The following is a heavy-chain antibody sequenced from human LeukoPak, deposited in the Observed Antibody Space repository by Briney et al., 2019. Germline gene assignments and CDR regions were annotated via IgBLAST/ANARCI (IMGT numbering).Heavy chain of an antibody. CDR2: IYSGGST. V-gene: IGHV3-53*04. D-gene: IGHD3-22*01. CDR1: GFTVSSNY. Sequence: GGSLRLSCAASGFTVSSNYMSWVRQAPGKGLEWVSVIYSGGSTYYADSVKGRFTISRHNSKNTLYLQMNSLRAEDTAVYYCARGYYYDSSGYYYAWGQGTLVTVSS. CDR3: ARGYYYDSSGYYYA. J-gene: IGHJ4*02.